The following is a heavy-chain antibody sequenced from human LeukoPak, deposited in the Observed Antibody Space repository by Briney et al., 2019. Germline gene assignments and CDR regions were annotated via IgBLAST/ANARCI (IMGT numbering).Heavy chain of an antibody. CDR2: ISAYNGNT. Sequence: ASVKVSCKASGYTFTSYGISWVRQAPGQGLEWMGWISAYNGNTNYAQKLQGRVTITADESTSTAYMELSSLRSEDTAVYYCASQSNDKDDSSGYYYVPFDYWGQGTLVTVSS. V-gene: IGHV1-18*01. CDR1: GYTFTSYG. J-gene: IGHJ4*02. CDR3: ASQSNDKDDSSGYYYVPFDY. D-gene: IGHD3-22*01.